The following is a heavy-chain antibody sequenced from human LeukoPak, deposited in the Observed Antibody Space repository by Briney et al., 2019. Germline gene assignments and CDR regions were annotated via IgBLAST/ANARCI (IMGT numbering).Heavy chain of an antibody. CDR2: IYTSGST. Sequence: SETLSLTCAVYGGSFSGYYWSWIRQPAGKGLEWIGRIYTSGSTNYNPSLKSRVTMSVDTSKNQFSLKLSSVTAADTAVYYCARDTPPDRYCSSTSCSDAFDIWGQGTMVTVSS. CDR3: ARDTPPDRYCSSTSCSDAFDI. V-gene: IGHV4-4*07. CDR1: GGSFSGYY. D-gene: IGHD2-2*01. J-gene: IGHJ3*02.